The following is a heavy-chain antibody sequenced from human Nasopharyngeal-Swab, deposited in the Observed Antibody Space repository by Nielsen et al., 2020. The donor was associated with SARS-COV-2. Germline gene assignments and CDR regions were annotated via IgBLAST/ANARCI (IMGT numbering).Heavy chain of an antibody. D-gene: IGHD3-10*01. V-gene: IGHV3-9*01. CDR2: ISWNSGSI. J-gene: IGHJ5*02. Sequence: SLKISCAASGFTFDDYAMHWVRQAPGKGLEWVSGISWNSGSIGYADSVKGRFTISRDNAKNSLYLQMNSLRAEDTALYYCAKSGDSYGSGSFYSWFDPWGQETLVTVSS. CDR3: AKSGDSYGSGSFYSWFDP. CDR1: GFTFDDYA.